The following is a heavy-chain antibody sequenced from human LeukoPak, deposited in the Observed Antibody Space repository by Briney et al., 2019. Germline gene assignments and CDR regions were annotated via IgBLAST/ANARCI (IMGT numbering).Heavy chain of an antibody. V-gene: IGHV3-23*01. CDR2: ITSSGSAT. Sequence: GGSLRLSCAASGFTFSKNAMSWVRQAPGKGLEWVSSITSSGSATCYADSVKGRFTISRDNSKNTLYLQVNSLRAEDTAVYYCARGLYSSSTWGQGILVTVSS. CDR3: ARGLYSSST. J-gene: IGHJ4*02. CDR1: GFTFSKNA. D-gene: IGHD6-6*01.